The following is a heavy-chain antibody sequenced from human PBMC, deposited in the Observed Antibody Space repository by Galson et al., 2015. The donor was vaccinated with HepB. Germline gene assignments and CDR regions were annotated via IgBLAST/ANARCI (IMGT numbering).Heavy chain of an antibody. CDR3: AKGYYDSSGYYSAFDY. CDR1: GLTFSSYA. Sequence: SLRLSCAASGLTFSSYAMSWVRQAPGKGLEWVSAISGSGGYTYYADSVKGRFTISRDNSKNTLYLQMNSLRAEDTAVYYCAKGYYDSSGYYSAFDYWGQGTLVTVSS. CDR2: ISGSGGYT. V-gene: IGHV3-23*01. D-gene: IGHD3-22*01. J-gene: IGHJ4*02.